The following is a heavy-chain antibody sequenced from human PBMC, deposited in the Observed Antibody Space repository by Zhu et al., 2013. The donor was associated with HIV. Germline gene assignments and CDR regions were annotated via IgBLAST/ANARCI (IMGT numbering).Heavy chain of an antibody. CDR1: GGTFSSYA. D-gene: IGHD2-2*02. CDR3: ASGCSSTSCYKSGGYYYYYYGMGR. Sequence: QVQLVQSGAEVKKPGSSVKVSCKASGGTFSSYAISWVRQAPGQGLEWMGGIIPIFGTANYAQKFQGRVTITADESTSTAYMELSSLRSEDTAVYYCASGCSSTSCYKSGGYYYYYYGMGRLGPRGPRVTVSS. CDR2: IIPIFGTA. J-gene: IGHJ6*02. V-gene: IGHV1-69*01.